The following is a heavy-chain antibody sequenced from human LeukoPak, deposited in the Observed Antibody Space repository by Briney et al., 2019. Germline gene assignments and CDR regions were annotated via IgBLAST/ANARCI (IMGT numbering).Heavy chain of an antibody. CDR3: ARGYAYYYDSSGLRSGSMDV. J-gene: IGHJ6*02. CDR2: IIPILGIA. D-gene: IGHD3-22*01. CDR1: GGTFSSYA. V-gene: IGHV1-69*04. Sequence: SVKVSCKASGGTFSSYAISWVRQAPGQGLEWMGRIIPILGIANYAQKFQGRVTITADKSPSTAYMELSSLRSEVTAVYYCARGYAYYYDSSGLRSGSMDVWGQGTTVTVSS.